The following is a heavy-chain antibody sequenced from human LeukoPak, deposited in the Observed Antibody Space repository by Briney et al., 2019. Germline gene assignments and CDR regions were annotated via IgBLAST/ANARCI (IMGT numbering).Heavy chain of an antibody. J-gene: IGHJ5*02. CDR1: TFSFRDYS. Sequence: GGSLRLSCVASTFSFRDYSMNWVRQAPGKGLEWVSSISSSDSSDSYRYFADSVRGRFTISRDNSKNTLYLQMNSLRAEDTAVYFCAKGDKMLTWRRTYNRFDPWGQGTLVTVSS. V-gene: IGHV3-21*01. D-gene: IGHD3-16*01. CDR2: ISSSDSSDSYR. CDR3: AKGDKMLTWRRTYNRFDP.